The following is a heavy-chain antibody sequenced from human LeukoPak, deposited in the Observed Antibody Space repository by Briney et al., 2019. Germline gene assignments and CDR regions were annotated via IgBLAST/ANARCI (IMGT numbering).Heavy chain of an antibody. CDR2: ISSSSSYI. D-gene: IGHD3-22*01. J-gene: IGHJ4*02. Sequence: GGSLRLSCAASGFTFSSYSMNWVRQAPGKGLEWVSSISSSSSYIYYADSLQGRFSISRDNAKNSLYLQMNSLRAEDTAVYYCASDSSGYCWGQGTLVTVSS. CDR1: GFTFSSYS. CDR3: ASDSSGYC. V-gene: IGHV3-21*01.